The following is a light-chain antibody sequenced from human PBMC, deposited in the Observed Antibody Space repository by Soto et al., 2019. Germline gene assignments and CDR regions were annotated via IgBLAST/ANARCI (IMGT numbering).Light chain of an antibody. CDR2: WAS. Sequence: DIVMTQSPDSLAVSLGERATINCKSSQSVLYSSNNKNYLAWYQQKPGQPPKLLIYWASTREFGVPDRFSGSGSGTDFTLTISSLQAEDLAVYYCQQYYITPYTFGQGTKLEIK. J-gene: IGKJ2*01. V-gene: IGKV4-1*01. CDR3: QQYYITPYT. CDR1: QSVLYSSNNKNY.